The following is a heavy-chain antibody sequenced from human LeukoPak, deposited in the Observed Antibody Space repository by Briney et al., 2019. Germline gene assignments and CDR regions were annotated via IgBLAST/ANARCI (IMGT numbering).Heavy chain of an antibody. D-gene: IGHD2-2*02. CDR3: ATGRNGVVPAPILGVGRWAYYYSMDV. J-gene: IGHJ6*03. CDR1: GGSFSGYD. V-gene: IGHV4-34*01. Sequence: KPSETLSLTCAIYGGSFSGYDWSWIRQPPGKGLEWVGEINHSGSATYSTSLNNRVTISVYTSKNQFSLKLTSVTAADTAVYYCATGRNGVVPAPILGVGRWAYYYSMDVWGKGTTVTVSS. CDR2: INHSGSA.